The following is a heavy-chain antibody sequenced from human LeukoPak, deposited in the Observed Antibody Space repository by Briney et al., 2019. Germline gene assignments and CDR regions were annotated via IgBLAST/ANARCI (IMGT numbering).Heavy chain of an antibody. Sequence: GGSLCISCAASGFTFSDSAIHWVRQASGKGLEWVGRIRGKGFSDPPAYAASVKDRFTISRDDSESTAYLQMNSLKAEDTAVYYCTVPQSGGNWFDPWGPGTQVTASS. V-gene: IGHV3-73*01. J-gene: IGHJ5*02. CDR3: TVPQSGGNWFDP. CDR1: GFTFSDSA. D-gene: IGHD3-16*01. CDR2: IRGKGFSDPP.